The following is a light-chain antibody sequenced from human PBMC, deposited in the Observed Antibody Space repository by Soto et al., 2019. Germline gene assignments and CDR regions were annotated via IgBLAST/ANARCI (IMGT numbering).Light chain of an antibody. V-gene: IGLV1-44*01. CDR2: SHN. CDR1: SSNIGSNT. CDR3: AAWDDSLNGYV. J-gene: IGLJ1*01. Sequence: QSVLTQPPSASGTPGQRVTISCSGSSSNIGSNTVNWYQQLPGTAPKLLIYSHNQRPSGVPDRFSGSKSGTSASLAISGLQSEDEADYYCAAWDDSLNGYVSGTGTKVTVL.